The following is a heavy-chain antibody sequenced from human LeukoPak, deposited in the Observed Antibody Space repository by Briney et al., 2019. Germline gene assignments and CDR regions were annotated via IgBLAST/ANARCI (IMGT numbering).Heavy chain of an antibody. V-gene: IGHV4-34*01. CDR3: ARGIYDFWSGYYKYYFDY. Sequence: PSETLSLTCAVYGGSFSGYYWSWIRQPPGKGLEWIGEINHSGSTNYNPSLKSRVTISVDTSKNQFSLKLSSVAAADTAVYYCARGIYDFWSGYYKYYFDYWGQGTLVTVSS. D-gene: IGHD3-3*01. CDR1: GGSFSGYY. CDR2: INHSGST. J-gene: IGHJ4*02.